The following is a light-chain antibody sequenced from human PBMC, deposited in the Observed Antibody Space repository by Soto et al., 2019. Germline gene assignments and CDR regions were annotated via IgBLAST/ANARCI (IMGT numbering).Light chain of an antibody. CDR3: AASDIYLRALYV. J-gene: IGLJ1*01. Sequence: QSVLTQPSSASGTPGQRVTISCSGSSSNIGSNYVYWYQQLPGTAPKLLIYRHNQRPSGVPDRFSGSKSGTSASLAISGLRSEDEADYYCAASDIYLRALYVSGTGSKVTV. CDR2: RHN. V-gene: IGLV1-47*01. CDR1: SSNIGSNY.